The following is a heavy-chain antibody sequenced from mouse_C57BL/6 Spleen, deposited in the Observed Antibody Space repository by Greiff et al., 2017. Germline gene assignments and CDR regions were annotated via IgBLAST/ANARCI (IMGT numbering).Heavy chain of an antibody. Sequence: QVHVKQPGAELVRPGSSVKLSCKASGYTFTSYWMHWVKQRPIQGLEWIGNIDPSDSETHYNQQFKDKATLTVDKSSSTAYMQLSSLTSEDSAVYYCARGSSFYYFDYWGQGTTLTVSS. CDR1: GYTFTSYW. CDR2: IDPSDSET. V-gene: IGHV1-52*01. CDR3: ARGSSFYYFDY. J-gene: IGHJ2*01. D-gene: IGHD1-1*01.